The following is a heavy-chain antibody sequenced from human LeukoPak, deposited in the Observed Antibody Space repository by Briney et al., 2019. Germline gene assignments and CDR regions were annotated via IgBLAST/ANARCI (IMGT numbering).Heavy chain of an antibody. D-gene: IGHD2-15*01. Sequence: GGSLRLSCAASGFTFSSYEMNWVRQAPGKGLEWVSYISSSGSTIYYADSVKGRFTISRDNAKNSLYLQMNSLRAEETAVYYCARDCSGGSCYVGYYYYMDVWGKGTTVTVSS. CDR3: ARDCSGGSCYVGYYYYMDV. CDR1: GFTFSSYE. J-gene: IGHJ6*03. CDR2: ISSSGSTI. V-gene: IGHV3-48*03.